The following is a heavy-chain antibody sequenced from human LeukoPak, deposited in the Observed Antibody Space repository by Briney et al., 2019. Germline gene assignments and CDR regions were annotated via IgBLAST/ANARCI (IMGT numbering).Heavy chain of an antibody. V-gene: IGHV3-23*01. CDR1: GFTFSSYA. CDR2: ISGSGGST. CDR3: AKDGEPECSTSCYLYYYYGMDV. J-gene: IGHJ6*02. D-gene: IGHD2-2*01. Sequence: GGSLRLSCAASGFTFSSYAMSWVCQAPGKGLEWVSAISGSGGSTYYADSVKGRFTISRDNSKNTLYLQMSSLRAEDTAVYYCAKDGEPECSTSCYLYYYYGMDVWGQGTMVTVSS.